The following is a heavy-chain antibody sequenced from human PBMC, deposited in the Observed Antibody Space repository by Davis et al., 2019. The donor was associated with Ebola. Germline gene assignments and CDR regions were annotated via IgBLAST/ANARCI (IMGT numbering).Heavy chain of an antibody. Sequence: MPSETLSLTCTVSGGFISGSSYYWAWIRQPPGKGPQWIGSIYHSGSTWYNPFLKSRVTISVDTSKNQFSLRLSSVTAADTAVYYCARVGYDYGDYVGFDYWGQGTLVTVSS. CDR3: ARVGYDYGDYVGFDY. CDR1: GGFISGSSYY. D-gene: IGHD4-17*01. V-gene: IGHV4-39*07. CDR2: IYHSGST. J-gene: IGHJ4*02.